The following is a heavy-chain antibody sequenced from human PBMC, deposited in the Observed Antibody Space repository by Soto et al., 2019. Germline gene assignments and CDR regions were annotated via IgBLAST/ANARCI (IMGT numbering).Heavy chain of an antibody. D-gene: IGHD2-15*01. CDR3: APSIPFSTWSGAAS. J-gene: IGHJ5*01. CDR1: GFSFSDYY. Sequence: EVQLVESGGGLVQPGGSLRLSCAASGFSFSDYYMDWVRQAPGKGLEWVGRTRNKTYSYTTEYAASLRGRFTISRDYSRDSRELQMNSRNTEDTAVYYCAPSIPFSTWSGAASWGHGPLVPVSS. CDR2: TRNKTYSYTT. V-gene: IGHV3-72*01.